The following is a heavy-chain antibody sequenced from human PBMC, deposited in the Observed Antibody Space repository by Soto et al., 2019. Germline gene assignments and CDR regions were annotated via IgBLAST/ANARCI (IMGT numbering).Heavy chain of an antibody. CDR2: IDWDDDK. CDR1: GFSLSTTGVA. Sequence: VSGPTLVNPTQTLTLTCSFSGFSLSTTGVAVGWIRQPPGKALEWLARIDWDDDKYYNTSLKTRLTISKDTSKNQVLLTMTNMDPVDTATYYCTRLTAPGAIDYWGQGTLVTVSS. J-gene: IGHJ4*02. D-gene: IGHD6-13*01. CDR3: TRLTAPGAIDY. V-gene: IGHV2-70*11.